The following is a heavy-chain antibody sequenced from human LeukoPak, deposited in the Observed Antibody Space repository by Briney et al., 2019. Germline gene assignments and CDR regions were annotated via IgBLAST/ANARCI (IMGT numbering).Heavy chain of an antibody. Sequence: GGSLRLSCTPSGFTFCDYTMSWVRQAPGKGVEWLSFIRTKAYGGTTEYAASLKGTFTISRHDSKSFSYLQMNSLRTDDTAVYYCARKSWRLGAYYGDFDFWGQGTLVTVSS. CDR3: ARKSWRLGAYYGDFDF. D-gene: IGHD3-22*01. J-gene: IGHJ4*02. CDR2: IRTKAYGGTT. V-gene: IGHV3-49*04. CDR1: GFTFCDYT.